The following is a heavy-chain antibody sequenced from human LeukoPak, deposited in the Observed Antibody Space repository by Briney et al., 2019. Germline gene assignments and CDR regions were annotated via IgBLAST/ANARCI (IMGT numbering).Heavy chain of an antibody. CDR2: IYPGGSDT. V-gene: IGHV5-51*01. CDR3: ARSFAGTSFDY. J-gene: IGHJ4*02. D-gene: IGHD6-13*01. Sequence: GGSLKISCKGSGYSFTSYRIGWVRQVPGKGLEWVGIIYPGGSDTRYSPSFQGQVTISTDKSNNTAYLPSSSLKAADTAMYYCARSFAGTSFDYWGQGTLVTVSS. CDR1: GYSFTSYR.